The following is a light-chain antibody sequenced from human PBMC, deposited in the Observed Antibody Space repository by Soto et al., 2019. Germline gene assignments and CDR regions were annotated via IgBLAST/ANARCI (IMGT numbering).Light chain of an antibody. CDR2: AVS. CDR3: CSHAGNNNYV. V-gene: IGLV2-8*01. CDR1: SRDVGGQNY. Sequence: QSVLTQPPSASGPPGQSVAISCTGTSRDVGGQNYVSWFQQYPGKAPKLLIYAVSNRPSGVPYRFSGSKSGNTASLTISGLRAEDEADYFCCSHAGNNNYVFGTGTKVTVL. J-gene: IGLJ1*01.